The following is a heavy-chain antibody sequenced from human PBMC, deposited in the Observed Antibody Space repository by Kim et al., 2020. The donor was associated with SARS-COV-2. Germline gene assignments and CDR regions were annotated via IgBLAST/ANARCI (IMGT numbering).Heavy chain of an antibody. CDR3: ARGLLRAHYYYYGMDV. CDR1: GYSFTSYW. Sequence: GESLKISCKGSGYSFTSYWISWVRQMPGKGLEWMVRIDPSDSYTNYSPSFQGHVTISADKSIRTAYLQWSSLKASDTAMYYCARGLLRAHYYYYGMDVWGQGTTVTVSS. V-gene: IGHV5-10-1*01. CDR2: IDPSDSYT. D-gene: IGHD1-26*01. J-gene: IGHJ6*02.